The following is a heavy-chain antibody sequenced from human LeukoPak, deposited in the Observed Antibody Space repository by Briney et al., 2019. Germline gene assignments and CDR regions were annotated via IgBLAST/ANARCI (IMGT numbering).Heavy chain of an antibody. J-gene: IGHJ6*03. CDR3: ARGGGSYYYMDV. CDR1: GYTFTSYD. V-gene: IGHV1-8*03. D-gene: IGHD1-26*01. CDR2: MNPNSGNT. Sequence: ASVKVSCKXSGYTFTSYDINWVRQATGQGLEWMGWMNPNSGNTGYSQKFQGRVTITRNTSISTAYMELSSLRSEDTAVYYCARGGGSYYYMDVWGKGTTVTVSS.